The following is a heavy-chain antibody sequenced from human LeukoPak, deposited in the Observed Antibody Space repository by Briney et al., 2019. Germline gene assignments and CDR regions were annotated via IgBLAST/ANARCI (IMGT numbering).Heavy chain of an antibody. CDR3: ARRRPDNYYDSSGREIDY. CDR2: IYYSGST. D-gene: IGHD3-22*01. J-gene: IGHJ4*02. CDR1: GGSISSSIYY. V-gene: IGHV4-39*01. Sequence: SETLSLTCTVSGGSISSSIYYWGWIRQPPGKGLEWIGSIYYSGSTYYNPSLKSRVTISVDTSKNQFSLKLSSVTAADTAVYYCARRRPDNYYDSSGREIDYWGQGTLVTVSS.